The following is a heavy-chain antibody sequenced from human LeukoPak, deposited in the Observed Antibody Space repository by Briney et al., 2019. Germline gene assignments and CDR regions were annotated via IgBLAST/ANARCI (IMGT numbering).Heavy chain of an antibody. V-gene: IGHV3-48*04. CDR1: GFIFGRDS. J-gene: IGHJ4*02. CDR2: ISRDSDIR. Sequence: GGSLTLSCAASGFIFGRDSMNWVRQAPGRGLEWISYISRDSDIRYYADSVRGRFTISRDNAKNSLYLQMNSLRAEDTAVYYCARVISSSSWYGGDYFDYWGQGTLVTVSS. D-gene: IGHD6-13*01. CDR3: ARVISSSSWYGGDYFDY.